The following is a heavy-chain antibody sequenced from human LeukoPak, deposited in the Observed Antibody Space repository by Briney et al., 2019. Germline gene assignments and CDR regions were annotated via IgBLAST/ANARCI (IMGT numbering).Heavy chain of an antibody. CDR2: IFYDGLA. Sequence: PSETLSLXCTISGGSISSANHFWSWVRQSPGEGLEWIGYIFYDGLAHYNPSLRSRLSMSIDVSKNQFSLKLSSVTAADTAVYYCARLGQYYDILTGYFPYYFDYWGQGTLVTVSS. CDR3: ARLGQYYDILTGYFPYYFDY. CDR1: GGSISSANHF. V-gene: IGHV4-30-4*08. D-gene: IGHD3-9*01. J-gene: IGHJ4*02.